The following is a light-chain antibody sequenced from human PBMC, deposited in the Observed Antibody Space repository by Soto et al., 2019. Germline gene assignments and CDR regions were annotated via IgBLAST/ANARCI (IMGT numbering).Light chain of an antibody. CDR1: QSVSSTY. J-gene: IGKJ4*01. CDR2: GAS. Sequence: EIVLTQSPGTLSLSPGERAALSCRASQSVSSTYLAWYQQKPGQAPRLLNYGASIRATAMPARFSGSGSGTVITLTISRLEHEDFAVYYCQQHGSSQTFGGGTKVEIK. CDR3: QQHGSSQT. V-gene: IGKV3-20*01.